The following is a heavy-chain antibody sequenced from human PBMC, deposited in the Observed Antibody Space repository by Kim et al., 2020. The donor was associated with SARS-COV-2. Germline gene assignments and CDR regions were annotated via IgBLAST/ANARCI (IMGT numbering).Heavy chain of an antibody. J-gene: IGHJ6*01. D-gene: IGHD2-2*01. CDR3: AKLTDRSSNSCYGGM. CDR1: GGSVSSSNYY. Sequence: SETLSLTCTVSGGSVSSSNYYWAWIRQPPGEGLEWIGSIYYSGSTYYNASLKSRVTMSVDTSKNQFSLKLSPVTATDTVVYYCAKLTDRSSNSCYGGM. V-gene: IGHV4-39*01. CDR2: IYYSGST.